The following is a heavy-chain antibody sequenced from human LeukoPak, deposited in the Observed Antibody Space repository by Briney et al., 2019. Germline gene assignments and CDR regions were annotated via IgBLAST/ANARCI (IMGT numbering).Heavy chain of an antibody. CDR1: GGSISSYY. D-gene: IGHD3-10*01. Sequence: PSETLSLTCTVSGGSISSYYWSWIRQPAGKGLEWIGRIYTSGSTNYNPSLKSRVTMSVDTSKNQFSLKLSSVTAADTAVYYCARVRLGFGELFGENWFDPWGQGTLVTVSS. CDR2: IYTSGST. J-gene: IGHJ5*02. V-gene: IGHV4-4*07. CDR3: ARVRLGFGELFGENWFDP.